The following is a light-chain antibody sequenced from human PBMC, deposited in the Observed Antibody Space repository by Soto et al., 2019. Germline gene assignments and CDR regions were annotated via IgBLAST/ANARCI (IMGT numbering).Light chain of an antibody. V-gene: IGKV3-15*01. CDR3: QQYDTWPPR. J-gene: IGKJ1*01. CDR2: DAS. Sequence: EVLMTQSPGTLSVSPGERATLSCTASQSVSSKLAWYQHKPGQAPRLLIYDASTRATGIPARFSGSGSGTDFTLTISSLQSEDLVFYYCQQYDTWPPRFGQGSKVDNK. CDR1: QSVSSK.